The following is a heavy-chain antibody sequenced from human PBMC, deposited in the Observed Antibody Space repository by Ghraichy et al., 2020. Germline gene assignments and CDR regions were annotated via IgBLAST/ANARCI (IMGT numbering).Heavy chain of an antibody. Sequence: SVKVSCKASGGNFSSYAISWVRQAPGQGLEWMGGIIPIFGTANYAQKFQGRVTITADESTSTAYMELSSLRSEDTAVYYCAKAGSSGGTQNYYYYGMDVWGQGTTVTVSS. J-gene: IGHJ6*02. CDR1: GGNFSSYA. CDR3: AKAGSSGGTQNYYYYGMDV. D-gene: IGHD6-13*01. CDR2: IIPIFGTA. V-gene: IGHV1-69*13.